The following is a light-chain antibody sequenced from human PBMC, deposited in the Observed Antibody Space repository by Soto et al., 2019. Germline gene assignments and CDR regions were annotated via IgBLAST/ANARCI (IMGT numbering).Light chain of an antibody. CDR2: DVS. CDR3: SSYTSSSTPVV. CDR1: SSDVGGYNY. Sequence: QPASVSGSPGQSITISCTGTSSDVGGYNYVSWYQQHPGKAPKLMIYDVSNRPSGVSNRFSGSKSGNTASLTISGLQAEDEADYYCSSYTSSSTPVVFGGGTKLPVL. J-gene: IGLJ2*01. V-gene: IGLV2-14*01.